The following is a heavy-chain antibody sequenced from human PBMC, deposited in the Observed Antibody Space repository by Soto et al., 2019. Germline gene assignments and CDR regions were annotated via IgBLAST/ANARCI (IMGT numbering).Heavy chain of an antibody. J-gene: IGHJ6*02. CDR2: IDPSDSYT. CDR3: ARRLSGPKEEYNAYYFYGLDV. D-gene: IGHD1-1*01. V-gene: IGHV5-10-1*01. Sequence: GESLKISCQGSGYSFTIHWITWVRQTPGKGLEWMGRIDPSDSYTNYSPSFQGRVTISADRSISTAFLQWSSLEASDTAIYHCARRLSGPKEEYNAYYFYGLDVWGQGTTVTVSS. CDR1: GYSFTIHW.